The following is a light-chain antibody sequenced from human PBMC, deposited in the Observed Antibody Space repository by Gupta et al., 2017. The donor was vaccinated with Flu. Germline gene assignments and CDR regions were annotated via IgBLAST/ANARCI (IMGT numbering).Light chain of an antibody. CDR1: RSNIGINN. Sequence: KVISSCSGSRSNIGINNVSWYQQLPGTDPKLLIYDNDKRPSGIPARRSGSKNGATATLGTTGVQTGDEADYYCGAWDGGLSTGMFGGGTKLTVL. J-gene: IGLJ3*02. CDR3: GAWDGGLSTGM. CDR2: DND. V-gene: IGLV1-51*02.